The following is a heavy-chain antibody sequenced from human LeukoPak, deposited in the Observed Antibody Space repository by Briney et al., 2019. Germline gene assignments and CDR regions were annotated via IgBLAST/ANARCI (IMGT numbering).Heavy chain of an antibody. CDR2: ISGSGGNT. V-gene: IGHV3-23*01. CDR1: GFASSRYG. CDR3: AKAQGYLDY. Sequence: GGSLRLSCAASGFASSRYGIVWVRQAPGRGLEWVSGISGSGGNTYYGDSVKGRFTISRDNSKNTVYLQTNSLRAEDTAVYYCAKAQGYLDYWGQGTLATVSS. J-gene: IGHJ4*02.